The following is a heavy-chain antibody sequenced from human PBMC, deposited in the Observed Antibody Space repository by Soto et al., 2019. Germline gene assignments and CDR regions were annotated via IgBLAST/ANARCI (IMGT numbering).Heavy chain of an antibody. CDR1: GGSISSYY. J-gene: IGHJ6*03. Sequence: SETLSLTCTVSGGSISSYYWIWIRQPPGKGLEWIGYIYYSGSTNYNPSLKSRVTISVDTSKNQFSLKLSSVTAADTAVYYCARSYYYGSDLYYYYYMDVWGKGTTVTVSS. V-gene: IGHV4-59*12. D-gene: IGHD3-10*01. CDR2: IYYSGST. CDR3: ARSYYYGSDLYYYYYMDV.